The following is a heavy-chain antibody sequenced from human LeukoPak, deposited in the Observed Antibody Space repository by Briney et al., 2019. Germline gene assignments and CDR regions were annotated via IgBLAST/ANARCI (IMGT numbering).Heavy chain of an antibody. Sequence: GGSLRLSCAASGFTFSTSTINWFRQAPGKGLEWVSSISGSSDYIYYADSVKGRFTISRDNAKNSLYLQTNSLRAEDTAVYYCARIPNSAGFPNWFDPWGQGTLVTVSS. J-gene: IGHJ5*02. CDR3: ARIPNSAGFPNWFDP. CDR2: ISGSSDYI. V-gene: IGHV3-21*01. CDR1: GFTFSTST. D-gene: IGHD6-19*01.